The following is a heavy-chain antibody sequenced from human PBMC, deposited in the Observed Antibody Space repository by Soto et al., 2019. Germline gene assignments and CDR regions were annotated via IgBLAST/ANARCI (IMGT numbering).Heavy chain of an antibody. Sequence: SETLSLTCAVYGGSFSGYYWSWIRQPPGKGLEWIGEINHSGSTNYNPSLKSRVTISVDTSKNQFSLKLSSVTAADTAVYYCGRAQGRYLNWFDPWGQGTLVTVSS. D-gene: IGHD3-9*01. CDR1: GGSFSGYY. V-gene: IGHV4-34*01. CDR3: GRAQGRYLNWFDP. CDR2: INHSGST. J-gene: IGHJ5*02.